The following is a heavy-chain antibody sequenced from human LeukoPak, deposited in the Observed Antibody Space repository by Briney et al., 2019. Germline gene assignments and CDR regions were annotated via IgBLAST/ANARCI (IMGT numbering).Heavy chain of an antibody. CDR2: INSDGSST. V-gene: IGHV3-74*01. CDR3: AQDLHWESIAVAGGKLDP. Sequence: GGSLRLSCAASGFTFSSYWMHWVRQAPGKGLVWVSRINSDGSSTSYADSVKGRFTISRDNAKNTLYLQMNSLRAEDTAVYYCAQDLHWESIAVAGGKLDPWGQGTLVTVSS. CDR1: GFTFSSYW. J-gene: IGHJ5*02. D-gene: IGHD6-19*01.